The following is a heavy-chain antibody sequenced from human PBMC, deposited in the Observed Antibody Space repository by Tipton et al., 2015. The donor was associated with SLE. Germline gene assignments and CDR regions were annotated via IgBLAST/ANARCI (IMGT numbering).Heavy chain of an antibody. J-gene: IGHJ4*02. CDR1: GFTFSSYE. V-gene: IGHV3-48*03. D-gene: IGHD6-13*01. Sequence: GSLRLSCAASGFTFSSYEMNWVRQAPGKGLEWVSYISFSGSTIYYADSVKGRFTISRDNAKNSLYLQMNSLRAEDTAVYYCARGRLTGGIRDYLDSWGQGTQVTVSS. CDR2: ISFSGSTI. CDR3: ARGRLTGGIRDYLDS.